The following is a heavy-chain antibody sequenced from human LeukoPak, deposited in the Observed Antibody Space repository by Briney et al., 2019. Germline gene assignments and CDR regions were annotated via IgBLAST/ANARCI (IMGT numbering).Heavy chain of an antibody. CDR3: ASARGLRVFQTLEGAFDI. CDR1: GYSSTSYW. D-gene: IGHD6-6*01. Sequence: PGEAPKISSNGAGYSSTSYWVGWGRQMPRKGREGMESIYPGDSDTRSSPSLHGQVRISADKSISTAYLPWSSLTASDTAMYYCASARGLRVFQTLEGAFDIWGQGTMVTVSS. V-gene: IGHV5-51*01. J-gene: IGHJ3*02. CDR2: IYPGDSDT.